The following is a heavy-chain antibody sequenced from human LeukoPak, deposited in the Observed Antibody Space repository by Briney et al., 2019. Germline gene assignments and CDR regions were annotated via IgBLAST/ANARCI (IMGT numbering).Heavy chain of an antibody. D-gene: IGHD2-2*01. V-gene: IGHV3-21*01. CDR3: ARVRYCSSTSCYDRNGAFDI. CDR1: GFTFSSYS. J-gene: IGHJ3*02. Sequence: GGSLRLSCAASGFTFSSYSMNWVRQAPGKGLEWVSSISSSSSYIYYADSVKGRFTISRDNAKNSLYLQVNSLRAEDTAVYYCARVRYCSSTSCYDRNGAFDIWGQGTMVTVSS. CDR2: ISSSSSYI.